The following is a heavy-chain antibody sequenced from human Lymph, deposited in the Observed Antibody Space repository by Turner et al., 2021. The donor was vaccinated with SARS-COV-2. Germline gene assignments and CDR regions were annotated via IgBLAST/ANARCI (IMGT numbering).Heavy chain of an antibody. CDR2: IWYDGSNK. D-gene: IGHD3-10*01. J-gene: IGHJ4*02. CDR3: ARDLRFGELPAADH. Sequence: QVQLVESGGGVVQPVRSLRLSCAASGFTFSSYGMHWVRQAPGKGLEWVAVIWYDGSNKYYADSVKGRFTISRDNSKNTLYLQMNSLRAEDTAVYYCARDLRFGELPAADHWGQGTLVTVSS. V-gene: IGHV3-33*01. CDR1: GFTFSSYG.